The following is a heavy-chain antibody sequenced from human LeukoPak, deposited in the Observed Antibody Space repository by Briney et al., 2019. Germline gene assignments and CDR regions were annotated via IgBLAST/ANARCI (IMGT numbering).Heavy chain of an antibody. V-gene: IGHV1-46*01. Sequence: GASVKVSCKASGYTFTSYYMHWVRQAPGQGLEWMGIINPSGGSTSYAQKFQGRVTMTRDTSTSTVHMELSSLRSEDTAVYYCARALPLYYYDSSGYIGWFDPWGQGTLVTVSS. CDR3: ARALPLYYYDSSGYIGWFDP. D-gene: IGHD3-22*01. CDR2: INPSGGST. CDR1: GYTFTSYY. J-gene: IGHJ5*02.